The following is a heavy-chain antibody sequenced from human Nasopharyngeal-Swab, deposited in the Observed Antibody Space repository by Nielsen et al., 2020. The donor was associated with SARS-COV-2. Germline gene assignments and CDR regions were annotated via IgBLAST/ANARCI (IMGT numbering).Heavy chain of an antibody. J-gene: IGHJ3*02. V-gene: IGHV3-49*01. CDR2: IRSKTYGGAP. CDR1: GFTFGDYA. D-gene: IGHD1-26*01. Sequence: GESLKISCTTSGFTFGDYAMSWFGQAPGKGLEWVGFIRSKTYGGAPEYAASVEGRFTISRDGAESIAYLQMNSLETEDTGVYYCARSVGSFYGQGAFDIWGQGTMVTVSS. CDR3: ARSVGSFYGQGAFDI.